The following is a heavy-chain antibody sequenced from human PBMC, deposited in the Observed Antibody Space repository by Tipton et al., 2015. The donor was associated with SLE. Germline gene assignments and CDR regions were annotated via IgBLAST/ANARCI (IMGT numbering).Heavy chain of an antibody. Sequence: TLSLTCAVSGYSISSGYYWGWIRQPPGKGLEWIGEINHSGSTNYNPSLKSRVTISVDTSKNQFSLKLSSVTAADTAVYYCARSSQWLPLVYWGQGTLVTVSS. V-gene: IGHV4-38-2*01. D-gene: IGHD6-19*01. J-gene: IGHJ4*02. CDR3: ARSSQWLPLVY. CDR2: INHSGST. CDR1: GYSISSGYY.